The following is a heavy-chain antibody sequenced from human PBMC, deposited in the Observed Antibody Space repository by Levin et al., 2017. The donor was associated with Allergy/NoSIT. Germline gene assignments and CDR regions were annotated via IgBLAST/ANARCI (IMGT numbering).Heavy chain of an antibody. CDR1: GFTFSSYD. J-gene: IGHJ4*02. V-gene: IGHV3-21*01. D-gene: IGHD3-22*01. Sequence: GGSLRLSCTASGFTFSSYDMNWVRQAPGKGLEWVASISTRSNVIYYRDSVKGRFTISRDNAKSSLYLQMSSLRLEDTAVYYCASVDYYDTSLYFGYWGRGTQVTVSS. CDR3: ASVDYYDTSLYFGY. CDR2: ISTRSNVI.